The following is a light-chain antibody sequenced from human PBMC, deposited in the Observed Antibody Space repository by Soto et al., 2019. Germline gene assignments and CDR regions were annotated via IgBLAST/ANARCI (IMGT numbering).Light chain of an antibody. CDR3: QQYNDWPGGT. CDR2: GAS. J-gene: IGKJ1*01. CDR1: QYVSTN. V-gene: IGKV3-15*01. Sequence: EVAMTQSPDTLSVSPGERATLSCRASQYVSTNVAWYQQRPGQAPRFLIYGASTRATGIPARFSGSGSGRDFKLTISSLQSEDFAVYYCQQYNDWPGGTFGQGTKVDIK.